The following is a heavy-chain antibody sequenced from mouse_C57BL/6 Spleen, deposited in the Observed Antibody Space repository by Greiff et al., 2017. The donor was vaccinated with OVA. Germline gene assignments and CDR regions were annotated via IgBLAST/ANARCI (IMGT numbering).Heavy chain of an antibody. D-gene: IGHD2-4*01. V-gene: IGHV1-26*01. J-gene: IGHJ4*01. CDR3: ARRANYDYDEGDAMDY. Sequence: VQLQQSGPELVKPGASVKISCKASGYTFTDYYMNWVKQSHGKSLEWIGDINPNNGGTSYNQKFKGKATLTVDKSSSTAYMELRSLTSEDSAVYYCARRANYDYDEGDAMDYWGQGTSVTVSS. CDR2: INPNNGGT. CDR1: GYTFTDYY.